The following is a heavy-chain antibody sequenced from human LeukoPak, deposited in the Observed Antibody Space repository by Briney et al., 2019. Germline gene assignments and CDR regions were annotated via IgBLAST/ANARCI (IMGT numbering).Heavy chain of an antibody. CDR2: IIPILGIA. Sequence: SVKVSCKASGGTFSSYAISWVRQAPGQGLGWMGRIIPILGIANYAQKFQGRVTITADKSTSTAYMELSSLRSEDTAVYYCARLLYYYGMDVWGQGTTVTVSS. CDR3: ARLLYYYGMDV. V-gene: IGHV1-69*04. CDR1: GGTFSSYA. J-gene: IGHJ6*02.